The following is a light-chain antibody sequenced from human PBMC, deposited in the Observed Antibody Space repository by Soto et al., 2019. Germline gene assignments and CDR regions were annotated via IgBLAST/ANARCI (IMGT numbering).Light chain of an antibody. CDR3: QTWDAGARVV. Sequence: QLVLTQSPSASASLGASVKLTCTLSSGHSSYAIAWHQQQPEKGPRYLMKLSSDGSHSKGDGIPDRFSGSSSGAERYLTTSSPQSEDEADYYCQTWDAGARVVFGGGTKLAVL. CDR2: LSSDGSH. V-gene: IGLV4-69*01. J-gene: IGLJ2*01. CDR1: SGHSSYA.